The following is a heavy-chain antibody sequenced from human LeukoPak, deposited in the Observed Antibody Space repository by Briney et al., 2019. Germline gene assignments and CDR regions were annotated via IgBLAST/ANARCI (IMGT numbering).Heavy chain of an antibody. CDR2: IWHDGGNK. CDR1: GFTFSNYG. J-gene: IGHJ4*02. V-gene: IGHV3-33*01. CDR3: SNAFDY. Sequence: GGSLRLSCAASGFTFSNYGMHWVRQAPGKGLEWVAVIWHDGGNKYYIDSVKGRFTISRDNSKNTVYLQMNSLRSEDTAVYYCSNAFDYWGQGTLVTASS. D-gene: IGHD4-11*01.